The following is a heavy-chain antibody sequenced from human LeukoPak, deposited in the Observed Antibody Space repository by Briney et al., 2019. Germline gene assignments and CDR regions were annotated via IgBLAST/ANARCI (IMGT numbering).Heavy chain of an antibody. CDR3: ARAARDSSGWYRPEDY. V-gene: IGHV1-69*13. CDR1: GYTFTSYG. CDR2: IITMFGTA. Sequence: VKVSCKASGYTFTSYGISWVRQAPGQGLEWMGGIITMFGTANYAQNFQDRVTITADKSTNTAYMELSSLRSEDTAVYYCARAARDSSGWYRPEDYWGQGTLVTVSS. J-gene: IGHJ4*02. D-gene: IGHD6-19*01.